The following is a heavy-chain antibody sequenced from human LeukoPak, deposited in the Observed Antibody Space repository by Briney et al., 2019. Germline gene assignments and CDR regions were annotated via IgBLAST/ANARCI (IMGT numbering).Heavy chain of an antibody. Sequence: RASETLSLTCTVSGGSVNNGGYYWSWIRQPPGKGLEWIGYIYCSGNANYNLSLRSRVTMSVGTSKNQFSLKLPSVTAADTAVYYCARARGVTGSTGFDYWGQGTLVTVSS. J-gene: IGHJ4*02. CDR2: IYCSGNA. D-gene: IGHD3-9*01. V-gene: IGHV4-61*08. CDR3: ARARGVTGSTGFDY. CDR1: GGSVNNGGYY.